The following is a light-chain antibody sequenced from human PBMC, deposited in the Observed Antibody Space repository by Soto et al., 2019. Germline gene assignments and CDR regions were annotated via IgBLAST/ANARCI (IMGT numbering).Light chain of an antibody. Sequence: QSALTQPASVSGSPGQSITISCTGTSSDVGAHNYVSWYQQHPGKAPKLMIYDVSNRPSGVSNRFSGSKSGNTASLTISGLQAEDEGYYYCSSYAGSNIYVFGTGTKVTVL. J-gene: IGLJ1*01. CDR3: SSYAGSNIYV. CDR2: DVS. CDR1: SSDVGAHNY. V-gene: IGLV2-14*01.